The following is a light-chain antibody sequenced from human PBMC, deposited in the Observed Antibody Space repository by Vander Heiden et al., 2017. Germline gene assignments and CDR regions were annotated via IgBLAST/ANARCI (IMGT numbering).Light chain of an antibody. CDR1: QSVSSSY. CDR2: GAS. J-gene: IGKJ1*01. Sequence: VLTPSPGTLSLSSGERATLSCSASQSVSSSYLAWYQQKPGQAPRLLIYGASSRATGIPDRCSGSGSGTDFTLTISRLEPEDVAVYYCQQYGSSPTWTFGQGTKVEIK. V-gene: IGKV3-20*01. CDR3: QQYGSSPTWT.